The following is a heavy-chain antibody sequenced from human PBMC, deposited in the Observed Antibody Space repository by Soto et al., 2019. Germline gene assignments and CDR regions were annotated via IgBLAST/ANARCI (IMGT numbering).Heavy chain of an antibody. J-gene: IGHJ4*02. CDR1: GFSLSTSGVG. CDR2: IYWDDDK. D-gene: IGHD3-3*01. Sequence: QITLKESGPTLVKPTQTLTLTCTFSGFSLSTSGVGVGWIRQPPGKALEWLALIYWDDDKRYSPSLKSRLTITKDTSKNQVVLTMTNMDPVDTATYYCAHTLYGFWSGYSHFDYWGQGTLVTVSS. CDR3: AHTLYGFWSGYSHFDY. V-gene: IGHV2-5*02.